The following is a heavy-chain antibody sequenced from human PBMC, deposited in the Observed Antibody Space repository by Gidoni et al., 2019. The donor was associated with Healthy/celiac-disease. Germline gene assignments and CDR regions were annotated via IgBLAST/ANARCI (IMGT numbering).Heavy chain of an antibody. V-gene: IGHV3-15*01. CDR2: IKSKTDGGTT. CDR3: TTGDSVEMATTAASY. Sequence: EVQLVESGGGLVKPGGSLRLSGAASGFTFSNAWMSWVRQAPGKGLEWVGRIKSKTDGGTTDYAAPVKGRFTISRDDSKNTLYLQMNSLKTEDTAVYYCTTGDSVEMATTAASYWGQGTLVTVSS. J-gene: IGHJ4*02. CDR1: GFTFSNAW. D-gene: IGHD2-21*01.